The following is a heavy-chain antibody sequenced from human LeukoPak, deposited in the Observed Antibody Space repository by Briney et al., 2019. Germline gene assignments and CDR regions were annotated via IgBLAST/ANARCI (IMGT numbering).Heavy chain of an antibody. CDR3: AKDRAVPFDY. D-gene: IGHD3-10*02. J-gene: IGHJ4*02. CDR2: ISYDGSNK. CDR1: GFTFSSYG. V-gene: IGHV3-30*18. Sequence: GRSLRLSCAASGFTFSSYGMHWVRQAPGKGLEWVAVISYDGSNKYYADSVKGRFTISRDNSKNTLYLQMNSLRAEDTAVYYCAKDRAVPFDYWGQGTLVTVSS.